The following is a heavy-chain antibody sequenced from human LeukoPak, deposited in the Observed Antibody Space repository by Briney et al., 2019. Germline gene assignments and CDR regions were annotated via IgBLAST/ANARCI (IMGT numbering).Heavy chain of an antibody. V-gene: IGHV1-18*01. J-gene: IGHJ4*02. D-gene: IGHD5-12*01. CDR3: ARWTSYSGYDSFDY. Sequence: GASVKVSCKASGYTFTSYGISWVRQAPGQGLEWMGWISAYNGNTNYAQKLQGRVTMTTDTSTSTAYMELRSLRSDDTAVYYCARWTSYSGYDSFDYWGQGTLVTVSS. CDR2: ISAYNGNT. CDR1: GYTFTSYG.